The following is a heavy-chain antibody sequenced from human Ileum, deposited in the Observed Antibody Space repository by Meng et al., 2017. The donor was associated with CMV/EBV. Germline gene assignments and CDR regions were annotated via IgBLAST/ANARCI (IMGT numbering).Heavy chain of an antibody. D-gene: IGHD2-2*02. CDR3: ASNALVVPAAILGGGSYYYYYYGMDV. CDR1: GYTFTNYD. CDR2: MSPNSGKA. Sequence: ASVKVSCKASGYTFTNYDINWVRQATGQGLEWMGWMSPNSGKAGYAQKFQGRVTITTDEATSTAYRELSSLRSEDTAVYYCASNALVVPAAILGGGSYYYYYYGMDVWGQGTTVTVSS. V-gene: IGHV1-8*01. J-gene: IGHJ6*02.